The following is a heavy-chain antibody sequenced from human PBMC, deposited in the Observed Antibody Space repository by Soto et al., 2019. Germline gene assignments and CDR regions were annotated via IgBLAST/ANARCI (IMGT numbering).Heavy chain of an antibody. CDR3: AREGSAPYDYSGMDV. CDR2: INGYTGNT. Sequence: ASVKVSCKAYGYTFTSYGISWVRQAPGQGLEWMGWINGYTGNTAYPPKVQGRVTMTTDTSTSTALTGLRSLRSDDTAVYYCAREGSAPYDYSGMDVWGEGTTVTVSS. D-gene: IGHD6-19*01. V-gene: IGHV1-18*01. J-gene: IGHJ6*04. CDR1: GYTFTSYG.